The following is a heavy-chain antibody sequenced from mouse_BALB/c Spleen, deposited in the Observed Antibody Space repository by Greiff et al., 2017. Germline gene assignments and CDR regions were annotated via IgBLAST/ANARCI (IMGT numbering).Heavy chain of an antibody. Sequence: QVQLQQSGAELMKPGASVKISCKATGYTFSSYWIEWVKQRPGHGLEWIGEILPGSGSTNYNEKFKGKATFTADTSSNTAYMQLSSLTSEDSAVYYCARGATATGGFAYWGQGTLVTVSA. J-gene: IGHJ3*01. CDR1: GYTFSSYW. CDR3: ARGATATGGFAY. CDR2: ILPGSGST. V-gene: IGHV1-9*01. D-gene: IGHD1-2*01.